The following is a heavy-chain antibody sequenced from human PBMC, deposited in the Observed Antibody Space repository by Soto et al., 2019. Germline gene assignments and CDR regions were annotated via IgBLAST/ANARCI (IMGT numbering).Heavy chain of an antibody. D-gene: IGHD3-22*01. CDR1: GYTFTSYA. V-gene: IGHV1-3*01. J-gene: IGHJ3*02. CDR2: INAGNGNT. Sequence: QVQLVQSGAEVKKPGASVKVSCKASGYTFTSYAMHWVRQAPGQRLEWMGWINAGNGNTKYSQKFQGRVTITRDTSASTAYMELSSLRSEDTAVYYCASARGYYYEFHAFDIWGQGTMVTVSS. CDR3: ASARGYYYEFHAFDI.